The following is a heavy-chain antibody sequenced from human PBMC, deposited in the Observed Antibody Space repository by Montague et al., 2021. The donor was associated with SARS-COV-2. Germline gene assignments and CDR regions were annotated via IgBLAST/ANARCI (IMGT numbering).Heavy chain of an antibody. J-gene: IGHJ4*02. CDR1: GGSFSDYK. CDR3: TRGAPGY. Sequence: SETLSLTCAVSGGSFSDYKWTWIRQSPGQGMEWLGQISNSGSANYNPSLTSRVTISVDTAKNQFSLKLTSANVTDTAVKYCTRGAPGYWDQGTLVTVSS. V-gene: IGHV4-34*01. CDR2: ISNSGSA.